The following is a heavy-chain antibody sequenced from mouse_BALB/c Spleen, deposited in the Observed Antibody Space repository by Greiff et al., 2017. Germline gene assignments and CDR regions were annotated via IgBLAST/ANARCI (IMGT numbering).Heavy chain of an antibody. J-gene: IGHJ3*01. D-gene: IGHD1-2*01. CDR1: GYTFTDYW. V-gene: IGHV1-69*01. CDR3: ARHYYGRTFPAY. CDR2: IDTSDSYT. Sequence: VQLQQPGAELVMPGASVKMSCKASGYTFTDYWMHWVKQRPGQGLEWIGAIDTSDSYTSYNQKFKGKATLTVDESSSTAYMQLSSLTSEDSAVYYCARHYYGRTFPAYWGQGTLVTVSA.